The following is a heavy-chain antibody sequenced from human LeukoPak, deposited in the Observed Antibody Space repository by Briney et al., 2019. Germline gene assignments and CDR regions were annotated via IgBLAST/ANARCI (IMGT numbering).Heavy chain of an antibody. CDR2: ISYDGSNK. J-gene: IGHJ4*02. D-gene: IGHD3-22*01. CDR3: ATPSDQWLPPQYYFDY. V-gene: IGHV3-30-3*01. Sequence: GGSLRLSCAASGVTFSSSAMHWVRQAPDKGLEWVAVISYDGSNKYYADSVKRRFTISTDNSKNTLYLQMNSLRAEDTAVYYCATPSDQWLPPQYYFDYWGQGTLVTVSS. CDR1: GVTFSSSA.